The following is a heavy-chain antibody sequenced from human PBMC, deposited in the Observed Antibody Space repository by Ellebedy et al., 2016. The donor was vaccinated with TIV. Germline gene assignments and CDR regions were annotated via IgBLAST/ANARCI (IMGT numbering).Heavy chain of an antibody. CDR1: GGTFSSYS. Sequence: AASVKVSCKASGGTFSSYSVSWVRQAPGQGLEWMGRITPILAIANYAQKFQGRVTIIADKSTSTAYMELSSLRSEDTAVYYCARATSGFDYWGQGALATVSS. V-gene: IGHV1-69*02. CDR3: ARATSGFDY. D-gene: IGHD5-24*01. CDR2: ITPILAIA. J-gene: IGHJ4*02.